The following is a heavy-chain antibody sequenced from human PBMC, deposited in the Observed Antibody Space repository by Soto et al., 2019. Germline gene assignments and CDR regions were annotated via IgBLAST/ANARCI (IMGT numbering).Heavy chain of an antibody. D-gene: IGHD5-18*01. CDR3: ARALKDTVMAHHAFDL. CDR1: GYTFTSYD. V-gene: IGHV1-2*04. J-gene: IGHJ3*01. Sequence: ASVKVSCKASGYTFTSYDINWVRQAPGQGLEWMGWINPNSGGTNYAQTFQGWVTMTRDTSISTVYMDLSRLRSDDTAVYYCARALKDTVMAHHAFDLWGQGTMVTVSS. CDR2: INPNSGGT.